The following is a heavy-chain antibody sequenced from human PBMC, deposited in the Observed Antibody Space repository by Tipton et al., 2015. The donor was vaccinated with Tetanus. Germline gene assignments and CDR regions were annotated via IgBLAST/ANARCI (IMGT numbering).Heavy chain of an antibody. J-gene: IGHJ4*02. CDR3: AKVFGYCSGGSCSYFDS. V-gene: IGHV3-23*01. Sequence: SLRLSCAASGFTFSSYAMSWVRQAPGKGLEWVSAISGSGGSTYYADSVKGRFTISRDNSKNTLYLQMNSLRAEDTAVYYCAKVFGYCSGGSCSYFDSWGQGTLVTVSS. CDR2: ISGSGGST. D-gene: IGHD2-15*01. CDR1: GFTFSSYA.